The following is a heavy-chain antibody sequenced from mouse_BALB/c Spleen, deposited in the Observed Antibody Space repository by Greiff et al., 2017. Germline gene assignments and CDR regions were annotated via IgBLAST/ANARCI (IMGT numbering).Heavy chain of an antibody. D-gene: IGHD2-12*01. V-gene: IGHV14-1*02. CDR1: GFNIKDYY. J-gene: IGHJ4*01. CDR3: ALTRGYAMDY. Sequence: EVMLVESGAELVRPGALVKLSCKASGFNIKDYYMHWVKQRPEQGLEWIGWIDPENGNTIYDPKFQGKASITADTSSNTAYLQLSSLTSEDTAVYYCALTRGYAMDYWGQGTSVTVSS. CDR2: IDPENGNT.